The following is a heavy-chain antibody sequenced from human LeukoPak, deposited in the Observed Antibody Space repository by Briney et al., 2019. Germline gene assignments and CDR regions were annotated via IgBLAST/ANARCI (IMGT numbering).Heavy chain of an antibody. CDR2: IYYSGST. D-gene: IGHD4/OR15-4a*01. V-gene: IGHV4-31*03. CDR3: SMTTRYRANCYFDY. J-gene: IGHJ4*02. Sequence: SETLSLTCTVSGGYINSGDYYWSWIRQLPGKGLEWIGYIYYSGSTYYPPSLRSRVTISVDTSKNQFSLRLSSVTAADTAVYYCSMTTRYRANCYFDYWGQGALVTVSS. CDR1: GGYINSGDYY.